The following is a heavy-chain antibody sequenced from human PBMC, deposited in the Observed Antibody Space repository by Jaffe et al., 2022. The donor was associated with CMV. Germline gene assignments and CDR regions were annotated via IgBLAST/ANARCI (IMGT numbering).Heavy chain of an antibody. CDR1: GFTFSSYA. Sequence: EVQLLESGGGLVQPGGSLRLSCAASGFTFSSYAMSWVRQAPGKGLEWVSAISGSGGSTYYADSVKGRFTISRDNSKNTLYLQMNSLRAEDTAVYYCAKGREYCSSTSCYRAGAFDIWGQGTMVTVSS. CDR3: AKGREYCSSTSCYRAGAFDI. CDR2: ISGSGGST. J-gene: IGHJ3*02. D-gene: IGHD2-2*02. V-gene: IGHV3-23*01.